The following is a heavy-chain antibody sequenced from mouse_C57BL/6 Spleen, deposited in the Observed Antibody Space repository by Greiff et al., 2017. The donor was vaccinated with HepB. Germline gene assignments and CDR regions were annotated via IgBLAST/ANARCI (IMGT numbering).Heavy chain of an antibody. CDR1: GFTFSSYA. CDR2: ISSGGDYI. CDR3: TREDYGNYGGDFDY. Sequence: EVKVVESGEGLVKPGGSLKLSCAASGFTFSSYAMSWVRQTPEKRLEWVAYISSGGDYIYYADTVKGRFTISRDNARNTRYLQMSSLKSEDTAMYYCTREDYGNYGGDFDYWGQGTTLTVSS. D-gene: IGHD2-1*01. J-gene: IGHJ2*01. V-gene: IGHV5-9-1*02.